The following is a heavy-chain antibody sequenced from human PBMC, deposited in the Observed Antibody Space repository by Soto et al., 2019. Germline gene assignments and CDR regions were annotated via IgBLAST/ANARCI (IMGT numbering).Heavy chain of an antibody. J-gene: IGHJ6*02. V-gene: IGHV3-11*06. CDR1: GFTFSDYY. CDR3: ARDPNIVLVPAAIYYYYGMDV. D-gene: IGHD2-2*01. CDR2: ISSSSSYT. Sequence: GGSLRLSCAASGFTFSDYYMSWIRQATGKGLEWVSYISSSSSYTNYADSVKGRFTISRDNAKNSLYLQMNSLRAEDTAVYYCARDPNIVLVPAAIYYYYGMDVWGQGTTVTVSS.